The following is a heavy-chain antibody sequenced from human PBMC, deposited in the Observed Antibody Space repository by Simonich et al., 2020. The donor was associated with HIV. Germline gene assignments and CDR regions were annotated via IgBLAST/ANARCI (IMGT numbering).Heavy chain of an antibody. CDR2: IGTAGDT. D-gene: IGHD2-8*02. Sequence: EVQLVESGGGLVQPGGSLRLSCAASGFTFSSYDMHWVRQAQGKGLEGVAAIGTAGDTYYPGSVKGRFTISRDNAKNSLYLQMNSLRAEDTAVYYCARDGGVLNYWGQGALVTVSS. J-gene: IGHJ4*02. CDR3: ARDGGVLNY. V-gene: IGHV3-13*01. CDR1: GFTFSSYD.